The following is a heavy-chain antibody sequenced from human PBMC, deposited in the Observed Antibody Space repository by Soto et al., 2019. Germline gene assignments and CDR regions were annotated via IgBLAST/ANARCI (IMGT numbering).Heavy chain of an antibody. CDR3: AREGDQQLAPYYYYGMDV. D-gene: IGHD2-2*01. Sequence: QVQLVQSGAEVKKPGASVKVSCKASGYTFTSYGISWVRQAPGQGLEWMGWISAYNGNANYAQKLQGRVTMTTDTSTNTAYMELRSLRSGDTAVYYCAREGDQQLAPYYYYGMDVWGQGTTVTVSS. V-gene: IGHV1-18*04. J-gene: IGHJ6*02. CDR2: ISAYNGNA. CDR1: GYTFTSYG.